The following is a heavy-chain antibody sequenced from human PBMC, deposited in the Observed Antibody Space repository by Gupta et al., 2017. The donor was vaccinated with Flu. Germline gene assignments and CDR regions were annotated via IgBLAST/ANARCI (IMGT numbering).Heavy chain of an antibody. J-gene: IGHJ4*02. D-gene: IGHD3-10*01. V-gene: IGHV1-69*01. Sequence: QVQLVQSGAEVKTPGSSVKVSCKASGGTFSSYAIVWVRQAPGQGLEWMGGIIPIFGTTNYAQKFQGRVTITADESTSTAYMELSGLRSDDTAVYYCATDLRGGYFDYWGQGTLVTVSS. CDR3: ATDLRGGYFDY. CDR1: GGTFSSYA. CDR2: IIPIFGTT.